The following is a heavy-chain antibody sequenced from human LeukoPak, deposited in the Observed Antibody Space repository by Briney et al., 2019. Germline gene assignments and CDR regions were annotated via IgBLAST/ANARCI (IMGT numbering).Heavy chain of an antibody. V-gene: IGHV4-34*01. D-gene: IGHD3-10*01. J-gene: IGHJ2*01. CDR3: ARVTMVRGVNWYFDL. CDR1: GVSFSGYY. CDR2: INHSGST. Sequence: SETLSLTCAVYGVSFSGYYWSWIRQPPGKGLEWIGEINHSGSTNYNPSLKSRVTISVDTSKNQFSLKLSSVTAADTAVYYCARVTMVRGVNWYFDLWGRGTLVTVSS.